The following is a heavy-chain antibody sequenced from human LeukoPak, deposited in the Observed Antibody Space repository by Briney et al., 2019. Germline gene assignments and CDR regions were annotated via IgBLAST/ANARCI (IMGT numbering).Heavy chain of an antibody. J-gene: IGHJ5*02. CDR1: GYTFTDYY. V-gene: IGHV1-2*02. CDR2: INPKSGGT. CDR3: ARDPTYYYDTTGYYGGNWLDP. Sequence: GASVKVSCKASGYTFTDYYMHWVRQAPGQGLEWMGWINPKSGGTKYEQKFQGRVTMTRDTSISTAYLELSRLRSDDTAVYYCARDPTYYYDTTGYYGGNWLDPWGQGTLVTVSS. D-gene: IGHD3-22*01.